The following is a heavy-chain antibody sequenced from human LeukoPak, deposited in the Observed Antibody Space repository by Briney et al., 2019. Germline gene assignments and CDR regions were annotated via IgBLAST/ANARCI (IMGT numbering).Heavy chain of an antibody. CDR2: INTDGSST. D-gene: IGHD6-13*01. CDR3: ARDNIAAAGNYFDY. J-gene: IGHJ4*02. CDR1: GFTFSSYW. Sequence: GGSLRLSCAASGFTFSSYWMHWVRQAPGKGLVWVSRINTDGSSTSYADSVKGRFTISRDNAKNTLYLQMNSLRAEDTAVYYCARDNIAAAGNYFDYWGQGTLVTVSS. V-gene: IGHV3-74*01.